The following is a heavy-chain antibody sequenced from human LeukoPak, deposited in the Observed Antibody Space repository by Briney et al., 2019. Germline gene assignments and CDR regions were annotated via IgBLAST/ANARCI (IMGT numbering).Heavy chain of an antibody. CDR2: INPKSGGT. CDR3: ARRYCSSTSCYYFDH. Sequence: ASVKVSCKASGDTFTGYYIHWVRQAPGQGLEWMGWINPKSGGTNYAQRFQDRVTMTRDTSITTAYMELNRLKSDDTAVYYCARRYCSSTSCYYFDHWGQGTLVTVSS. J-gene: IGHJ4*02. CDR1: GDTFTGYY. V-gene: IGHV1-2*02. D-gene: IGHD2-2*01.